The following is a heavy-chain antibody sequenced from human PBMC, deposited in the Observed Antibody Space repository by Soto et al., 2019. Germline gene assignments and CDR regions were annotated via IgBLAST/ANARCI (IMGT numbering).Heavy chain of an antibody. CDR1: GGTFSSYT. Sequence: QVQLVQSGAEVKKPGSSVRLSCTASGGTFSSYTLSWVRQAPGQGLEWMGRIIPILTITDYAQKFRGRLTITAGKSSNTAYMELSSLRSEDTAVYYCARRRYCGADCYKYYCFGMDVWGQGTTVTVSS. CDR2: IIPILTIT. D-gene: IGHD2-21*02. V-gene: IGHV1-69*02. CDR3: ARRRYCGADCYKYYCFGMDV. J-gene: IGHJ6*02.